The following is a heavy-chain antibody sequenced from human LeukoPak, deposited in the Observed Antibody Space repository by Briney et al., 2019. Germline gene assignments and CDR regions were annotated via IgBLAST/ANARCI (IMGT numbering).Heavy chain of an antibody. CDR2: IWYDGSNK. J-gene: IGHJ6*04. CDR3: AKEGVRITMVRGVIPTTNYYGMDV. CDR1: GFTFSSYG. V-gene: IGHV3-33*06. D-gene: IGHD3-10*01. Sequence: PGGSLRLSCAASGFTFSSYGMHWVRQAPGKGLEWVAVIWYDGSNKYYADSVKGRFTISRDNSKNTLYLQMNSLRAEDTAVYYCAKEGVRITMVRGVIPTTNYYGMDVWGKGTTVTVSS.